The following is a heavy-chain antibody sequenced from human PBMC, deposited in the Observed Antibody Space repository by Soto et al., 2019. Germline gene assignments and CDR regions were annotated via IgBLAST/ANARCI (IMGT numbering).Heavy chain of an antibody. D-gene: IGHD6-19*01. J-gene: IGHJ1*01. CDR1: GFTFSSYS. CDR2: ISSSSSYI. CDR3: ARSVAVAVQYFQH. Sequence: GGSLRLSCAASGFTFSSYSMNWARQAPGKGLEWVSSISSSSSYIYYADSVKGRFTISRDNAKNSLYLQMNSLRAEDTAVYYCARSVAVAVQYFQHWGQGTLVTVSS. V-gene: IGHV3-21*01.